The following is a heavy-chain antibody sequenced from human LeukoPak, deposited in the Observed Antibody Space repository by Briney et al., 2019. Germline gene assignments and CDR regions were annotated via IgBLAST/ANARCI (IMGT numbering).Heavy chain of an antibody. V-gene: IGHV5-51*01. CDR3: ARWEGIVGATTDY. Sequence: GESLKISCKGSGYSFTSYWIGWVRQMPGKGLEWMGIIYPGDSDTRYSPSFQGQVTISADKSISTAYPQWSSLKASDTAMYYCARWEGIVGATTDYWGQGTLVTVSS. D-gene: IGHD1-26*01. CDR1: GYSFTSYW. CDR2: IYPGDSDT. J-gene: IGHJ4*02.